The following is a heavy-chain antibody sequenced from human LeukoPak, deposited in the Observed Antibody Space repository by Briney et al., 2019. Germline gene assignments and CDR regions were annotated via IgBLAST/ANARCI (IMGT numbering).Heavy chain of an antibody. CDR1: GYTFTGYY. Sequence: GASVKVSCKASGYTFTGYYMHWVRQAPGQGLEWMGRINPNSGGTNYAQKFQGRVTMTRDTSISTAYMELTRLRSDDTVVYYCARVSIAAAGTISGYYYYMDVWGKGTTVTVSS. J-gene: IGHJ6*03. D-gene: IGHD6-13*01. V-gene: IGHV1-2*05. CDR2: INPNSGGT. CDR3: ARVSIAAAGTISGYYYYMDV.